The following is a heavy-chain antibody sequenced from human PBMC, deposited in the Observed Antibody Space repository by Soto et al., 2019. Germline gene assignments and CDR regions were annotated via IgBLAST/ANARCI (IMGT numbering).Heavy chain of an antibody. CDR1: GYSFTSYD. CDR3: ARGGFYSAYRVDAFDI. Sequence: QVQLVQSGADVKKPGASVRVSCKAAGYSFTSYDINWVRQATRQGLEWMGWMNPSSGNRGYAQKFQGRVTMTWNTSTSTAYMELSSLRSEDTAVYYCARGGFYSAYRVDAFDIWGQGTMVTVSS. CDR2: MNPSSGNR. D-gene: IGHD5-12*01. V-gene: IGHV1-8*01. J-gene: IGHJ3*02.